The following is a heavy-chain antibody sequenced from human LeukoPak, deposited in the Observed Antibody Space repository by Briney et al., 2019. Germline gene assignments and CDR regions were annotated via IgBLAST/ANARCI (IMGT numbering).Heavy chain of an antibody. CDR1: GYTFTSYA. V-gene: IGHV1-3*01. CDR2: INAGNGNT. Sequence: ASVKVSCKASGYTFTSYATHWARQAPGQRLEWMGWINAGNGNTKYSQKFQGRVTITRDTSASTAYMELSSLRSEDTAVYYCARSIVGATRGFDYWGQGTLVTVSS. CDR3: ARSIVGATRGFDY. D-gene: IGHD1-26*01. J-gene: IGHJ4*02.